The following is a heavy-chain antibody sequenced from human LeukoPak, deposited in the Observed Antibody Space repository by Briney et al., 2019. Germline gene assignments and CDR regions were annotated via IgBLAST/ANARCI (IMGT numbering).Heavy chain of an antibody. CDR2: ISAYNGNT. CDR1: GYTFTSYG. CDR3: ARERYSGYEFAFDI. J-gene: IGHJ3*02. V-gene: IGHV1-18*01. D-gene: IGHD5-12*01. Sequence: ASVKVSCKASGYTFTSYGISWVRQAPGQGLEWMGWISAYNGNTNYAQKLQGRVTMTTDTSTSTAYMELSSLRSEDTAVYYCARERYSGYEFAFDIWGQGTMVTVSS.